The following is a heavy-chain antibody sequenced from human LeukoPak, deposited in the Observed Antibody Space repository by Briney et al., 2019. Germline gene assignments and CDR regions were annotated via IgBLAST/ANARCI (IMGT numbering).Heavy chain of an antibody. CDR1: GLMFSRSW. Sequence: GGSLRLSCAGSGLMFSRSWMTWVRQAPGKGLEWVANINQDGSEEYYLDFVKGRFTISRDNANNSLYLQIDSLRAEDTAIYYCARGISSAYFRQSPHNYYMDVWGKGTTVTVSS. CDR3: ARGISSAYFRQSPHNYYMDV. J-gene: IGHJ6*03. V-gene: IGHV3-7*01. D-gene: IGHD3-22*01. CDR2: INQDGSEE.